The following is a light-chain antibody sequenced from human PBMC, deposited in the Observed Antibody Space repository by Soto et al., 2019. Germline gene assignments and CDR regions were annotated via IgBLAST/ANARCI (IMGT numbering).Light chain of an antibody. CDR2: GAS. V-gene: IGKV3D-20*02. Sequence: ELVLTQSPGTLSLSPGETATLSCRASQSFGGTSLAWYQQKPGQSPRLLIYGASSRATGIPDRFSGSGSGTDFTLTISSLEPEDFAVYYCQQRSNWRWTFGQGTKVDIK. CDR3: QQRSNWRWT. CDR1: QSFGGTS. J-gene: IGKJ1*01.